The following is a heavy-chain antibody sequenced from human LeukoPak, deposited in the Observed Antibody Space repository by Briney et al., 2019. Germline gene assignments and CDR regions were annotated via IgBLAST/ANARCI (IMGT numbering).Heavy chain of an antibody. D-gene: IGHD1-14*01. V-gene: IGHV3-30*02. Sequence: GGSLRLSCGASGFTFSNYGMLWVRQSPGKGLEWVAFIRYDGNNKLYADSMKGRFTISRDNSKNTLYLHINSLRAEDTAVYYCVKDNPLDYWGRGTLVIVSS. J-gene: IGHJ4*02. CDR2: IRYDGNNK. CDR3: VKDNPLDY. CDR1: GFTFSNYG.